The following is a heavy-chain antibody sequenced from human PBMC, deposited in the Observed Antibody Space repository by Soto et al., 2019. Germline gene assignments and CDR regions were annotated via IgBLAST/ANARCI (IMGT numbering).Heavy chain of an antibody. D-gene: IGHD3-10*01. V-gene: IGHV4-39*01. Sequence: SETLSLTCTVSGGSISSSSYYWGWIRQPPGKGLEWIGSIYYSGSTYYNPSLKSRVTISVDTSKNQFSLKLSSVTAADTAVYYCARSGSGPPEAVGESTSGVWFDPWGQGTLVTVSS. CDR2: IYYSGST. CDR3: ARSGSGPPEAVGESTSGVWFDP. CDR1: GGSISSSSYY. J-gene: IGHJ5*02.